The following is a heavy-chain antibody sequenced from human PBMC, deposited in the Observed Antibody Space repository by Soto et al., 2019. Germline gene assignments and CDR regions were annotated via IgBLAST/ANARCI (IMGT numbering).Heavy chain of an antibody. CDR3: ARGHQYGGNSDAFEF. V-gene: IGHV1-69*12. D-gene: IGHD4-17*01. CDR1: GLTFSSST. CDR2: IIPFFGSV. Sequence: QVHLVQSGAEVKKPGSSVKVSCKASGLTFSSSTLTWVRQAPVQGPEWMGGIIPFFGSVDYAQKFQDRVTISADVSTSTTYMELRTLRSEDTAVYYCARGHQYGGNSDAFEFWGQGTVVTVSS. J-gene: IGHJ3*01.